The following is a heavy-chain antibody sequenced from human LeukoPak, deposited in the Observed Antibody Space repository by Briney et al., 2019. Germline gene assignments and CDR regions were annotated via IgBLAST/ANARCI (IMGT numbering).Heavy chain of an antibody. Sequence: GGSLRLSCAASGFTASSDYMTWVRQAPGKGLEWVSSIDVAGNTNYADSVRGRFTISRDNSKNTLYLHMNSLRAEDTAVYYCTRDVSGSRPNYWGQGTLVTVTS. CDR2: IDVAGNT. D-gene: IGHD3-16*01. CDR3: TRDVSGSRPNY. V-gene: IGHV3-53*01. J-gene: IGHJ4*02. CDR1: GFTASSDY.